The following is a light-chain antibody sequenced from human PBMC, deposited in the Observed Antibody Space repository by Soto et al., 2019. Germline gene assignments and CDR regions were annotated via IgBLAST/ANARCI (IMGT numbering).Light chain of an antibody. V-gene: IGLV2-14*01. CDR3: SSYRSSTTFV. CDR1: SSDVGAYNY. Sequence: QSALTQPASVSGSPGQSITISCTGTSSDVGAYNYVSWYQQYPGKAPKVIIFEVRKRPSGVSNRFSGFKSGDTASLTISGLQAEDEADYYCSSYRSSTTFVFGTGTKLTVL. J-gene: IGLJ1*01. CDR2: EVR.